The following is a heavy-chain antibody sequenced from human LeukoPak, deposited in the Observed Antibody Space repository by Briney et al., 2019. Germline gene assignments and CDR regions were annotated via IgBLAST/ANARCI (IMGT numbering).Heavy chain of an antibody. V-gene: IGHV4-4*08. Sequence: PSETLSLTCTVSGGSISSYYWSWIRQPPGKGLEWIGYIYPSGSTNYNPSLKSRVTISVDTSKNQFSLKLSSVTAADTAVYHCARVSSRDSRFDPWGQGTLVTVSS. CDR3: ARVSSRDSRFDP. J-gene: IGHJ5*02. CDR1: GGSISSYY. CDR2: IYPSGST. D-gene: IGHD5-24*01.